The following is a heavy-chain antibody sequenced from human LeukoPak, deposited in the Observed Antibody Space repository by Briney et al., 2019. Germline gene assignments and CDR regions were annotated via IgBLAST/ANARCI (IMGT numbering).Heavy chain of an antibody. V-gene: IGHV3-23*01. CDR1: GFTFSSYA. J-gene: IGHJ4*02. CDR2: TSGSGGST. CDR3: AKDGMATISYYFDY. Sequence: GGSLGLSCAASGFTFSSYAMSWVRQAPGKGLEWVSATSGSGGSTYYADSVKGRFTISRDNSKNTLYLQMNSLGAEDTAVYYCAKDGMATISYYFDYWGQGTLVTVSS. D-gene: IGHD5-24*01.